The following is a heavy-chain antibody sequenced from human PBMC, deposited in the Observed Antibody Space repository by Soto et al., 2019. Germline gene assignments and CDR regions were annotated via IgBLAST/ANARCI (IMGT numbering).Heavy chain of an antibody. D-gene: IGHD6-19*01. Sequence: GGSLRLSCAASGFTFSSYSMNWVRQAPGKGLEWVSSISSSSSYIYYADSVKGRFTISRDNAKNSLYLQMNSLRAEDTAVYYCARPHCSIAVAGKGTSYGMDVWGQGTTVTVSS. CDR2: ISSSSSYI. CDR1: GFTFSSYS. CDR3: ARPHCSIAVAGKGTSYGMDV. J-gene: IGHJ6*02. V-gene: IGHV3-21*01.